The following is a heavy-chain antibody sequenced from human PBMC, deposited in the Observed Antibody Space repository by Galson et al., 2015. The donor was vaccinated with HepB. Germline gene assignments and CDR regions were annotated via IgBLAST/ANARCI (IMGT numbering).Heavy chain of an antibody. CDR1: GYTFTTYS. V-gene: IGHV1-3*01. Sequence: SVKVSCKASGYTFTTYSMHWVRQAPGQRLEWMGWINAGNGNTKYSQNFQGRVTITRDTSASTAYMELSSLRSEDTAVYYCAREYSSNWYPYYYYMDVWGKGTTVTVSS. CDR3: AREYSSNWYPYYYYMDV. J-gene: IGHJ6*03. CDR2: INAGNGNT. D-gene: IGHD6-13*01.